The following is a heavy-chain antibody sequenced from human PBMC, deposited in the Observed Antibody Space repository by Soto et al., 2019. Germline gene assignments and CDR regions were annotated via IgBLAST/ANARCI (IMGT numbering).Heavy chain of an antibody. J-gene: IGHJ4*02. Sequence: QVQLVESGGGVVQPGRSLRLSCAASGFTFSKYTMHWVSQAPGKGLEWVAAISDDGSNTYYADSVKGRFTISRDNSKNTPYLQMNSLSNEDTAVHYCAREVYYDFWSGFNTHPYYFVDWGQGTLVTVSS. CDR3: AREVYYDFWSGFNTHPYYFVD. CDR1: GFTFSKYT. D-gene: IGHD3-3*01. CDR2: ISDDGSNT. V-gene: IGHV3-30-3*01.